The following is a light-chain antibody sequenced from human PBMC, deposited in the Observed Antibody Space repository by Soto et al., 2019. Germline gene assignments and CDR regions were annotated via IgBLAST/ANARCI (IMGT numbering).Light chain of an antibody. Sequence: QSVLTQPASVSGSPGQSTTISCTGTSSDVGSYNLVSWYQQHPGKAPKLMIYEGSKRPSGVSNRFSGSKSGNTASLTISGLQAEDEADYYCCSYAGSSTFVVFGGGTKLTVL. CDR1: SSDVGSYNL. CDR3: CSYAGSSTFVV. V-gene: IGLV2-23*01. CDR2: EGS. J-gene: IGLJ2*01.